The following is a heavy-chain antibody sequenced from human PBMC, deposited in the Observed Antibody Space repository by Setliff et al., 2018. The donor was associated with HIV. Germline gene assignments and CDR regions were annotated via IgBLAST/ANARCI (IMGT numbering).Heavy chain of an antibody. Sequence: SETLSLTCSVSGGSISSYYWSWIRQPPGKGLEWIGYIYTSESSNYNPSLKSRVTFSVDTSKNQFSLKLSSVTAADTAVYYCARSARFFYASGNRRYFDLCGRGTLVTVSS. CDR2: IYTSESS. J-gene: IGHJ2*01. CDR3: ARSARFFYASGNRRYFDL. CDR1: GGSISSYY. D-gene: IGHD3-10*01. V-gene: IGHV4-4*08.